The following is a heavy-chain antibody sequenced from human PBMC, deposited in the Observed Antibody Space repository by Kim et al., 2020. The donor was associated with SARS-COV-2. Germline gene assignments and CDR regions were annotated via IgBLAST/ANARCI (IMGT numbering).Heavy chain of an antibody. D-gene: IGHD6-19*01. CDR2: INHSGST. V-gene: IGHV4-34*01. CDR3: ARAYSSGWFIHRRYYYYGMDV. CDR1: GGSFSGYY. J-gene: IGHJ6*02. Sequence: SETLSLTCAVYGGSFSGYYWSWIRQPPGKGLEWIGEINHSGSTNYNPSLKSRVTISVDTSKNQFSLKLSSVTAADTAVYYCARAYSSGWFIHRRYYYYGMDVWGQGTTVTVSS.